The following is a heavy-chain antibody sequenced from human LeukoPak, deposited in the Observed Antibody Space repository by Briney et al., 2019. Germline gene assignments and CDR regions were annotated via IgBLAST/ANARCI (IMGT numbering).Heavy chain of an antibody. D-gene: IGHD3-16*01. CDR1: GYTFTSYD. CDR2: MNPNSGNT. CDR3: ARDFVGSTYYYYGMDV. Sequence: GASVKVSCKASGYTFTSYDINWVRQATGQGLEWMGWMNPNSGNTGYAQKFQGRVTMTRNTSISTAYMELSSLRSEDTAVYYCARDFVGSTYYYYGMDVWGQGTTVTVSS. J-gene: IGHJ6*02. V-gene: IGHV1-8*01.